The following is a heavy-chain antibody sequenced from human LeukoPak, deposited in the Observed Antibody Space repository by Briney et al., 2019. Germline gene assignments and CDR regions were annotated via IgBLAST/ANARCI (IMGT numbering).Heavy chain of an antibody. V-gene: IGHV4-34*01. J-gene: IGHJ4*02. D-gene: IGHD2-2*01. CDR2: INRSGST. Sequence: SETLSLTCAVSGGSFSGYYWSWIRQPPGKGLEWIGEINRSGSTNYNLSLKSRVTISVDTSKNQFSLKLSSVTAADTAVYYCARGYIVVVPAAPRTPAFDYWGQGTLVTVSS. CDR3: ARGYIVVVPAAPRTPAFDY. CDR1: GGSFSGYY.